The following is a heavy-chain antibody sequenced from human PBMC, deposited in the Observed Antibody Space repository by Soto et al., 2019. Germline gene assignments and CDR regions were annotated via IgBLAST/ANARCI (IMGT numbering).Heavy chain of an antibody. D-gene: IGHD3-3*01. J-gene: IGHJ4*02. CDR2: LTGRGSSP. CDR3: AKGSGGGFCSRQFAF. Sequence: PGGSLRLSCAASGFTFSSSAMTWVRRAPGKGLDWVSSLTGRGSSPYYEDSVKGRFPVSRANLENTLDLQMSGLRVEDTAASYFAKGSGGGFCSRQFAFGGQGTLVTVSS. V-gene: IGHV3-23*01. CDR1: GFTFSSSA.